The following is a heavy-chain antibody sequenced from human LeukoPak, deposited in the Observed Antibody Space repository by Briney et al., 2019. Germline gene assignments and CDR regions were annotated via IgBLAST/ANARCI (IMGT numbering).Heavy chain of an antibody. CDR1: GFIFRSYA. D-gene: IGHD3-3*01. Sequence: GGSLRLSCAASGFIFRSYAMGWVRQAPGKGLEWVSAISGSAGSTYYADSVKGRFTISRDNSKNTLYLQMNSLRAEDTAVYYCAKGRYYDFWSGTNFDYWGQGTLVTVSS. J-gene: IGHJ4*02. V-gene: IGHV3-23*01. CDR2: ISGSAGST. CDR3: AKGRYYDFWSGTNFDY.